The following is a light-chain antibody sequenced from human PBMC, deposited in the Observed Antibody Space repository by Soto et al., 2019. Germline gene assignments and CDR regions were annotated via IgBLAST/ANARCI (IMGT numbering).Light chain of an antibody. CDR1: QSVNRN. Sequence: IVMTQSPATLSVPPGERATLSCRASQSVNRNLAWYQQKPGQAPRLLIYAASTRATGIPARFSGSGSETEFTLTISSLQSEDFAIYYCQQYNNWWTFGQGTKVEI. CDR3: QQYNNWWT. V-gene: IGKV3-15*01. J-gene: IGKJ1*01. CDR2: AAS.